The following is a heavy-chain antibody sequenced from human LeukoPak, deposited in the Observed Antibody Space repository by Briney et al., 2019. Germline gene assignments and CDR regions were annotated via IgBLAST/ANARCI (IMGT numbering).Heavy chain of an antibody. CDR1: GFTFDDYA. Sequence: GGSLRLSCAASGFTFDDYAMHWVRQAPGKGLEWVSLISGDGVSTYYADSVKGRFTISRDNSENSLYLQMNSLRTEDTALYYCAKANCGWPIGGGAFDIWGQGTMVTVSS. J-gene: IGHJ3*02. V-gene: IGHV3-43*02. D-gene: IGHD3-16*01. CDR3: AKANCGWPIGGGAFDI. CDR2: ISGDGVST.